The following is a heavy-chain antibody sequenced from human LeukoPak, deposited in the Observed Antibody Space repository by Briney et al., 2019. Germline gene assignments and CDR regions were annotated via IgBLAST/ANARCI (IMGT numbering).Heavy chain of an antibody. Sequence: PGGSLRLSCAASGFTFSSYAMSWVRQAPGKGLEWVSDITKSGRDTFYADSVKGRFTISRDNSKNTVNLQMNSLRAEDTAVYYCVREARESGGFDYWGQGTLVTVSS. V-gene: IGHV3-23*01. CDR1: GFTFSSYA. CDR3: VREARESGGFDY. J-gene: IGHJ4*02. CDR2: ITKSGRDT. D-gene: IGHD5-24*01.